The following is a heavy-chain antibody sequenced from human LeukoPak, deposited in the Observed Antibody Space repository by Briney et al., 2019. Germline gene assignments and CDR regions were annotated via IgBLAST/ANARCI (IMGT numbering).Heavy chain of an antibody. J-gene: IGHJ6*02. Sequence: GGSLRLSCAASGFTVSSNYMSWVRQAPGKGLEWVSVIYSGGSTYYADSVKGRFTISRDNAKNSLYLQMNSLRAEDTAVYYCARHGYCSGGSCPTDVWGQGTTVTVSS. V-gene: IGHV3-66*04. CDR1: GFTVSSNY. CDR2: IYSGGST. CDR3: ARHGYCSGGSCPTDV. D-gene: IGHD2-15*01.